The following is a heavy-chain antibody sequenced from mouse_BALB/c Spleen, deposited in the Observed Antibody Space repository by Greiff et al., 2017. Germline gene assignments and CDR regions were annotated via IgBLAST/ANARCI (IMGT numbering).Heavy chain of an antibody. CDR3: ARHGEVPEAMDY. CDR2: ISNCGGST. CDR1: GFTFSSYT. V-gene: IGHV5-12-2*01. J-gene: IGHJ4*01. D-gene: IGHD2-14*01. Sequence: EVMLVESGGGLVQPGGSLKLSCAASGFTFSSYTMSWVRQTPEKRLEWVAYISNCGGSTYYPDTVKGRFTISRDNAKNTLYLQMSSLKSEDTAMYYCARHGEVPEAMDYWGQGTSVTVSS.